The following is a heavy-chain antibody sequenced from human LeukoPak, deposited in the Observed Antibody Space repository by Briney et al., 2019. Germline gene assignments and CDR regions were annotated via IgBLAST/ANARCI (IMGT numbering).Heavy chain of an antibody. CDR3: ARKENVYYYFDY. Sequence: PSETLSLTCTVSGGSIRSGGYYWSWIRQPPGKGLEWIGYIYHSGTTYYNPSLQSRVTMSVDTSKNQFSLKLSSVTAVDTAVYYCARKENVYYYFDYWGQGTLVTVSS. CDR1: GGSIRSGGYY. CDR2: IYHSGTT. D-gene: IGHD3-10*01. V-gene: IGHV4-61*08. J-gene: IGHJ4*02.